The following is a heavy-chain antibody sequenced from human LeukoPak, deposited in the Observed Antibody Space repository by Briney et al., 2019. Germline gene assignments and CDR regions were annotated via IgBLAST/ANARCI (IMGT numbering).Heavy chain of an antibody. Sequence: SETLSLTGTVSGGSISSYYWSWIRQPPGKGLEWIGYIYYSGSTNYNPSLKSRVTISVDTSKNQFSLKLSSVTAADTAVYYCARTPITIFGVVDYYYYMDVWGKGTTVTVSS. D-gene: IGHD3-3*01. J-gene: IGHJ6*03. V-gene: IGHV4-59*01. CDR3: ARTPITIFGVVDYYYYMDV. CDR1: GGSISSYY. CDR2: IYYSGST.